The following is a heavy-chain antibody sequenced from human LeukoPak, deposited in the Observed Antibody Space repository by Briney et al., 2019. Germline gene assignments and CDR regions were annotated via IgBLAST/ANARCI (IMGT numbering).Heavy chain of an antibody. CDR1: GGSISSSSYY. CDR3: ARHERPRYKWNGYYFDY. V-gene: IGHV4-39*01. CDR2: IYYSGST. J-gene: IGHJ4*02. D-gene: IGHD1-1*01. Sequence: SETLSLTCTVSGGSISSSSYYWGWIRQPPGKGLEWIGSIYYSGSTYYNPSLKSRVTISVDTSKNQFSLKLSSVTAADTAVYYCARHERPRYKWNGYYFDYWGQGTLVTVSS.